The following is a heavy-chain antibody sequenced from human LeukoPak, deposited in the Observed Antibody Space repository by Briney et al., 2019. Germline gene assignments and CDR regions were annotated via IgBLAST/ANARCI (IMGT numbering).Heavy chain of an antibody. CDR3: ARGGVELAAAGRWTHYGMDV. V-gene: IGHV3-7*01. Sequence: GGSLRLSCAASGFTFSSYWMSWVRQAPGKGLEWVANIKQDGSEKYYVDSVKGRFTISRDNAKNSLYLEMNSLRVEDTAVYYCARGGVELAAAGRWTHYGMDVWGQGTTVTVSS. D-gene: IGHD6-13*01. CDR1: GFTFSSYW. J-gene: IGHJ6*02. CDR2: IKQDGSEK.